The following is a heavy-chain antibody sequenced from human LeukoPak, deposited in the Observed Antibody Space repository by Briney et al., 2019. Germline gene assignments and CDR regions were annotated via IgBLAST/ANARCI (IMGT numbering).Heavy chain of an antibody. Sequence: GGSLRLSCAASGFTFSSYEMNWGRQAPGKGLEWVSYISSSGSTIYYADSVKGRFTTSSDNAKNSLYLPTTSLRAEDTAVYYCAELGITMIGGVWGKGPTVTISS. CDR3: AELGITMIGGV. V-gene: IGHV3-48*03. CDR2: ISSSGSTI. D-gene: IGHD3-10*02. CDR1: GFTFSSYE. J-gene: IGHJ6*04.